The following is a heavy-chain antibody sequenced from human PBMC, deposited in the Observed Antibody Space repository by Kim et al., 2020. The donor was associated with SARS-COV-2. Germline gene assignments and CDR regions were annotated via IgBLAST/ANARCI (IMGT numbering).Heavy chain of an antibody. J-gene: IGHJ4*02. Sequence: GESLKISCKASGYSFTNYWIVWVRQRPGKGLEWMGTIYPDDFDTRYSPSFEGQVTISADKSITTAYLQWTNVKASDTAMYFCARRSKLASVKVGDFDFWGQGTQVTVSS. V-gene: IGHV5-51*01. CDR1: GYSFTNYW. D-gene: IGHD3-3*01. CDR3: ARRSKLASVKVGDFDF. CDR2: IYPDDFDT.